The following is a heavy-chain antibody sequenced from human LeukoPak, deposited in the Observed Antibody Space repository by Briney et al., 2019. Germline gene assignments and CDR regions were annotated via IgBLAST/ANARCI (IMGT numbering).Heavy chain of an antibody. CDR3: ASNYGYYYDSSGYYPGYFDY. V-gene: IGHV3-48*04. Sequence: GGSLRLSPAASGFTFSSYAMSWVRQAPGKGLEWGSYISSSGSTIYYADSVKDRFTISRDNAKISLYLQMNSLRAEDTAVYYCASNYGYYYDSSGYYPGYFDYWGQGTLVTVSS. D-gene: IGHD3-22*01. CDR1: GFTFSSYA. CDR2: ISSSGSTI. J-gene: IGHJ4*02.